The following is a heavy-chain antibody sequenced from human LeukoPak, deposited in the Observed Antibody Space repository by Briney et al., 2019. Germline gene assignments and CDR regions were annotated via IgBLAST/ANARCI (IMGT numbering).Heavy chain of an antibody. Sequence: TPSETLSLTCTVSGGSISSYYWSWIRQPPGKGLEWIGYIYYSGSPNSNPCLKRRVSISGATSTNQFSLKLSTVTAADTGVYYCAAYDYFWGSYRSVDYWGQGTLVTVSS. D-gene: IGHD3-16*02. CDR3: AAYDYFWGSYRSVDY. CDR1: GGSISSYY. V-gene: IGHV4-59*01. J-gene: IGHJ4*02. CDR2: IYYSGSP.